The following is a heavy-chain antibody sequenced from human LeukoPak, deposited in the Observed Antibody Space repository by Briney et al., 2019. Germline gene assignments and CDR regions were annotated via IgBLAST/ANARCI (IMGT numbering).Heavy chain of an antibody. V-gene: IGHV4-4*07. CDR1: GGSISSYY. CDR2: IYSSGST. CDR3: ARADETLIAVAGTLYFDY. J-gene: IGHJ4*02. Sequence: SETLSLTCTVSGGSISSYYWSWIRQPPGKGLEWIGRIYSSGSTSYNPSLKSRLTMSVDTSKNQFSLKLSSVTAADTAVYYCARADETLIAVAGTLYFDYWGQGSLVTVSS. D-gene: IGHD6-19*01.